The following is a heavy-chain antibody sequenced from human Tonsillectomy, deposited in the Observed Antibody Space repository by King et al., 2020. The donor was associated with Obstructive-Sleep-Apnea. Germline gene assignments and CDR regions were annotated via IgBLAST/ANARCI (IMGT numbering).Heavy chain of an antibody. CDR3: AKVGVQMDRFIYYYGMDV. Sequence: VQLVESGGGLVQPGGSLRVSCAASGFIFSSYAMSWVRQAPGKGLEWVSSITGSGDTTYYADSVKGRFTISRDNSKNTLYLQMNSLRAEDTAVYYCAKVGVQMDRFIYYYGMDVWGKGTTVTVAS. V-gene: IGHV3-23*04. D-gene: IGHD1-1*01. CDR2: ITGSGDTT. CDR1: GFIFSSYA. J-gene: IGHJ6*04.